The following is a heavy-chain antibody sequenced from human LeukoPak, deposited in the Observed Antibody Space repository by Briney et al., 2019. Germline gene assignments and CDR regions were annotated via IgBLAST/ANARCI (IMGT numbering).Heavy chain of an antibody. CDR2: ISSSSSYI. CDR3: ARDLSPSYYTAMATGY. Sequence: WGSLRLSCAASAFTFSSYSMNWVRQAPGKGLEWVSSISSSSSYISYADSVKGRFTISRDNAKTSLYLQMNSLRAEDTAVYYCARDLSPSYYTAMATGYWGQGTLVTVSS. V-gene: IGHV3-21*01. J-gene: IGHJ4*02. CDR1: AFTFSSYS. D-gene: IGHD5-18*01.